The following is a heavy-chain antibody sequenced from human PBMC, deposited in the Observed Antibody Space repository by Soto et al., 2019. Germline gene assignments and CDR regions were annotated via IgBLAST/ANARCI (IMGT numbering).Heavy chain of an antibody. CDR2: IYHSGTT. CDR1: GGSISSTSYY. J-gene: IGHJ4*02. V-gene: IGHV4-39*01. D-gene: IGHD3-10*01. Sequence: QLQLQESGPGLVKPSATLSLTCTVSGGSISSTSYYWGWIRQPPGKGLEWIGNIYHSGTTYYNPSLTSRVTISVDTSKNQFSLKLTSVTAADTAVYYCARHDYDSGSYVRYWGQGTLVTVSS. CDR3: ARHDYDSGSYVRY.